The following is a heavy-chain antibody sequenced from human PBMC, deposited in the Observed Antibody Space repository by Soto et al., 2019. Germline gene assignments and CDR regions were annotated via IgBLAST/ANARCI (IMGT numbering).Heavy chain of an antibody. CDR3: ARDGLITTSGADFDC. Sequence: EVQLVESGGGLVQPGGSLRLSCAASGFTFSNYWMHWVRQAPGKGLVWVSRIKGDGSATTYADSVKGRFTISRDNAKNTLYLQMDSLRAEDTAVYYCARDGLITTSGADFDCWGQGTLVTVSS. CDR1: GFTFSNYW. D-gene: IGHD7-27*01. CDR2: IKGDGSAT. J-gene: IGHJ4*02. V-gene: IGHV3-74*03.